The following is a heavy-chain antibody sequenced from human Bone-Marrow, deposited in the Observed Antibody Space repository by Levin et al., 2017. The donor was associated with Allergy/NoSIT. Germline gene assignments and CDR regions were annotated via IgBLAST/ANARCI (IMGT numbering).Heavy chain of an antibody. J-gene: IGHJ4*02. CDR2: ISSTSTFI. CDR1: GFTFNSFS. Sequence: GGSLRLSCAASGFTFNSFSMNWVRQAPGKGLEWVSYISSTSTFIYYADSVKGRFTVSRDNADDSLFLQVNSLRAEDTAVYYCARDGVAAAGSPFYVDYWGQGTLVTVSS. V-gene: IGHV3-21*01. D-gene: IGHD6-13*01. CDR3: ARDGVAAAGSPFYVDY.